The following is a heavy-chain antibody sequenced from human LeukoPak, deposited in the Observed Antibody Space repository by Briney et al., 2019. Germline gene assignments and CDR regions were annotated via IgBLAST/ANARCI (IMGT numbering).Heavy chain of an antibody. D-gene: IGHD6-19*01. CDR2: ISSSSSTI. J-gene: IGHJ4*02. V-gene: IGHV3-48*01. Sequence: GGSLRLSCAASGFTFSSYSMNWVRQAPGKGLEWVPYISSSSSTIYYADSVKGRFTISRDNAKNSLYLQMNSLRAEDTAVYYCARIAYIAVAGTVFDYWGQGTLVTVSS. CDR1: GFTFSSYS. CDR3: ARIAYIAVAGTVFDY.